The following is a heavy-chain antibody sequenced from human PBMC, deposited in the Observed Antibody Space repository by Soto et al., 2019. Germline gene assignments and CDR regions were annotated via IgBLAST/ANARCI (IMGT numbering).Heavy chain of an antibody. V-gene: IGHV3-53*01. CDR3: ARVRGKYYYYGMDV. CDR2: IYSGGST. CDR1: GFTVSSNY. Sequence: GGSLRLSCAASGFTVSSNYMSWVRQAPGKGLEWVSVIYSGGSTYYADSVKGRFTISSDNSKNTLYLQMNSLRAEDTAVYYCARVRGKYYYYGMDVWGQGTTVTVSS. J-gene: IGHJ6*02. D-gene: IGHD6-13*01.